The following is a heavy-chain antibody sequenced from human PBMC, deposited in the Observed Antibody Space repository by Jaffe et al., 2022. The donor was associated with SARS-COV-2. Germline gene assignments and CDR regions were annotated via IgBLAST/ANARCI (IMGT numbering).Heavy chain of an antibody. CDR1: GGSISSSNW. V-gene: IGHV4-4*02. CDR2: IYHSGST. J-gene: IGHJ6*02. CDR3: AREKEGRYCSSTSCFLEYGMDV. Sequence: QVQLQESGPGLVKPSGTLSLTCAVSGGSISSSNWWSWVRQPPGKGLEWIGEIYHSGSTNYNPSLKSRVTISVDKSKNQFSLKLSSVTAADTAVYYCAREKEGRYCSSTSCFLEYGMDVWGQGTTVTVSS. D-gene: IGHD2-2*01.